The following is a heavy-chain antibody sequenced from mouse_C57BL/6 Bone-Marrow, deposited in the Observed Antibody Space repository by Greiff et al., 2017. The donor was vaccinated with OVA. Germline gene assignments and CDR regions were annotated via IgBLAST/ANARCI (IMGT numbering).Heavy chain of an antibody. V-gene: IGHV2-2*01. J-gene: IGHJ3*01. CDR1: GFSLTSYG. D-gene: IGHD1-1*01. Sequence: VQVVESGPGLVQPSQSLSITCTVSGFSLTSYGVHWVRQSPGKGLEWLGVIWSGGSTDYNAAFISRLSISKDNSKSQVFFKMNRLQADDTAIYYCARYYYGSSWFAYWGQGTLVTVSA. CDR2: IWSGGST. CDR3: ARYYYGSSWFAY.